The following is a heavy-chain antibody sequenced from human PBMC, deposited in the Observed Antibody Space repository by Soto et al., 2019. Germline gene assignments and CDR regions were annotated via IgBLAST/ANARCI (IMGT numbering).Heavy chain of an antibody. CDR2: IYWDDDK. Sequence: QITLKESGPTLVRPAQTLTLTCAFSGFSLTTYDMGVAWIRQPPGKALEWLALIYWDDDKRYSPSLTDRLAVSKDTSRNQVVLTITNLYPGDTATYFCAHAGDYDLLTFDHWGPGSLVTVSS. V-gene: IGHV2-5*02. CDR1: GFSLTTYDMG. J-gene: IGHJ4*02. CDR3: AHAGDYDLLTFDH. D-gene: IGHD4-17*01.